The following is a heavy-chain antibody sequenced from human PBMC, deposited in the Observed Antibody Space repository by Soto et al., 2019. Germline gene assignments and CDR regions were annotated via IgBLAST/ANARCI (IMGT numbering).Heavy chain of an antibody. J-gene: IGHJ4*02. CDR3: ARAFGYSSSYYEY. V-gene: IGHV1-2*04. D-gene: IGHD6-6*01. CDR1: GYTFTGYY. Sequence: ASVKVSCKASGYTFTGYYMHWVRQAPGQGLEWMGWINPNSGGTNYAQKFQGWVTMTRDTSISTAYMELSRLRSDDTAVYYCARAFGYSSSYYEYWGQGTLVTVSS. CDR2: INPNSGGT.